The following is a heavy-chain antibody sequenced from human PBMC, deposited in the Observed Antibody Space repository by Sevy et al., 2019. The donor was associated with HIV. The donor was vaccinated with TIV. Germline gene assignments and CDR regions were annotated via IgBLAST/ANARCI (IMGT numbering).Heavy chain of an antibody. Sequence: GGSLRLSCTTSGFTYDDYAMSWFRQAPGKGLEWVAFITRNSYEAYGGTTDYGASVKGGFIISRDDSKSIAYLQMSSLKTEDTAVYYCTRGLATADTPEYYFDYWGQGTLVTVSS. D-gene: IGHD5-12*01. J-gene: IGHJ4*02. CDR2: ITRNSYEAYGGTT. V-gene: IGHV3-49*03. CDR3: TRGLATADTPEYYFDY. CDR1: GFTYDDYA.